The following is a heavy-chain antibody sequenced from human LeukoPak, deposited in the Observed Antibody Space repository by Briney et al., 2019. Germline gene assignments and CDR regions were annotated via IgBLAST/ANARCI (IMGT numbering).Heavy chain of an antibody. D-gene: IGHD3-22*01. CDR2: INSNSGGT. V-gene: IGHV1-2*02. CDR3: AREGYYNSSGYYWSDY. J-gene: IGHJ4*02. CDR1: GYTFTGYY. Sequence: RASVKVSCKASGYTFTGYYMHWVRQAPGQGLEWMGWINSNSGGTNYAQKFQGRVTMTRDTSISTAYMELSRLRSDDTAVYYCAREGYYNSSGYYWSDYWGQGTLVTVSS.